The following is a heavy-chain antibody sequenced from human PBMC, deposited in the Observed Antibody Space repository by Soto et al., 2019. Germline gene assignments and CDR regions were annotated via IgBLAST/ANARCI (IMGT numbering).Heavy chain of an antibody. V-gene: IGHV3-33*01. CDR2: IWYDGSNK. CDR1: GFTFSSYG. Sequence: GGSLRLSCAASGFTFSSYGMHWVRQAPGKGLEWVAVIWYDGSNKYYADSVKGRFTISRDNSKNTLYLQMNSLRAEDTAVYYCARDRNYDILTGYVDYWGQGTLVTVSS. CDR3: ARDRNYDILTGYVDY. D-gene: IGHD3-9*01. J-gene: IGHJ4*02.